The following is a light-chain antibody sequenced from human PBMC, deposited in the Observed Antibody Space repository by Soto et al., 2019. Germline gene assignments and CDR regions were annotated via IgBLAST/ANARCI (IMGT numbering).Light chain of an antibody. V-gene: IGKV3-20*01. J-gene: IGKJ1*01. CDR3: QQFASSPRT. Sequence: EIVLTQSPGTLSLSPGERATLSCRASQSVSSSYLAWYQQKVGQAPRLLIFGASSRATGIPDRFSGSGSGTEFNLTISSLQSEDFAVYYCQQFASSPRTFGRGTKVDIK. CDR1: QSVSSSY. CDR2: GAS.